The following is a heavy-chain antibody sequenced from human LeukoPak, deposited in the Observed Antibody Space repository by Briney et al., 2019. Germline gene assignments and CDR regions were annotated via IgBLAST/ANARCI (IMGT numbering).Heavy chain of an antibody. D-gene: IGHD2-15*01. Sequence: PSETLSLTCTVSGGSISSSSYYWGWIRQPPGKGLEWIGYIYYSGSTYYNPSLKSRVTISVDTSKNQFSLKLSSVTAADTAVYYCARDRYCSGGSCYPGYYGMDVWGRGTTVTVS. J-gene: IGHJ6*02. CDR3: ARDRYCSGGSCYPGYYGMDV. CDR2: IYYSGST. V-gene: IGHV4-30-4*08. CDR1: GGSISSSSYY.